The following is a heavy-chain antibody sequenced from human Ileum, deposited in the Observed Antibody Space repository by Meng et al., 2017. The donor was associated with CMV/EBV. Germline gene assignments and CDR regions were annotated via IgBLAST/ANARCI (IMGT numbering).Heavy chain of an antibody. D-gene: IGHD7-27*01. V-gene: IGHV1-46*01. Sequence: QMQLVQSGAEVKTTGSSVKISCKASGYTFTYPYLHWVRQAPGQALEWMGIINPSSGATTYAQEFQGRLTVTRDTSTTTVYMDLSSLKFEDTAVYCCARDYWGYDYWGQGTLVTVSS. CDR1: GYTFTYPY. CDR3: ARDYWGYDY. CDR2: INPSSGAT. J-gene: IGHJ4*02.